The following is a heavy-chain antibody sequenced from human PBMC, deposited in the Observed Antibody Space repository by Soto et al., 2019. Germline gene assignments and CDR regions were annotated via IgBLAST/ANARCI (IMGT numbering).Heavy chain of an antibody. D-gene: IGHD2-15*01. Sequence: SDTLSLTFDVSGDSIGSNVWWSWVRQPPGKGLEWIGEVYHNGLTDYTQSLRGRAKMSADMSKNQFSLRVTSVTDADKAIYYCARDAALPGQADRLDXWGQGALVTVS. V-gene: IGHV4-4*02. CDR2: VYHNGLT. CDR3: ARDAALPGQADRLDX. CDR1: GDSIGSNVW. J-gene: IGHJ4*02.